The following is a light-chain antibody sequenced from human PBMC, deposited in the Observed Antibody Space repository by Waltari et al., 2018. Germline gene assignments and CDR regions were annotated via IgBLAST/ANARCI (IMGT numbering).Light chain of an antibody. CDR3: ATWDYSLDGQV. J-gene: IGLJ3*02. V-gene: IGLV1-44*01. Sequence: QSVLTQPPSASGTPGQRVTISCSGSRSNIGAEVVNWYQVLPGTAPKLLIYSTNQRPSGVPEPFSASKSGTSASLAISGLQSEDEADYYCATWDYSLDGQVFGGGTKLTVL. CDR2: STN. CDR1: RSNIGAEV.